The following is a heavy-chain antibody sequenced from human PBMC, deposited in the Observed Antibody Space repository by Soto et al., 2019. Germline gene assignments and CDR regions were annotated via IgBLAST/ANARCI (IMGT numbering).Heavy chain of an antibody. J-gene: IGHJ6*02. CDR1: GGTFSSYA. Sequence: GASVKVSCKAPGGTFSSYAISWVRQAPGQGLEWMGGIIPIFGTAKYAQKFQGRVTITADESTSTGYMELSSLRSEDTAVYYCAISLGGISSLDLYYYYYYGVDVWGQGTTVTASS. CDR3: AISLGGISSLDLYYYYYYGVDV. CDR2: IIPIFGTA. D-gene: IGHD3-3*02. V-gene: IGHV1-69*13.